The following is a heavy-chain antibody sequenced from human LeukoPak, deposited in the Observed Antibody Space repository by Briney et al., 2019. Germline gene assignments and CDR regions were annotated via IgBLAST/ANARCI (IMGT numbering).Heavy chain of an antibody. CDR1: GYTFTSYG. D-gene: IGHD6-13*01. J-gene: IGHJ4*02. V-gene: IGHV1-18*01. CDR3: TRELAAGTTFDY. Sequence: ASVKVSCKASGYTFTSYGISWVRQAPGQGLEWMGWISAYNGNTNYAQKLQGRVTMTTDTSTSTAYMELRSLRSDDTAVYYCTRELAAGTTFDYWGQGTLVTVSS. CDR2: ISAYNGNT.